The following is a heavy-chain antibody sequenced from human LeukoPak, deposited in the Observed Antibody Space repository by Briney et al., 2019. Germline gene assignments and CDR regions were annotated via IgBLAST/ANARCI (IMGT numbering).Heavy chain of an antibody. CDR2: IVGSGSTT. J-gene: IGHJ4*02. CDR3: ARARGAGPGAHFDY. Sequence: GGSLRLSCAASEFTFRSHVMSWVRQAPGKGLEWISAIVGSGSTTHYADSVKGRFTISRDNAKNSLFMQMNSLRDEDTAVYYCARARGAGPGAHFDYWGQGTLVTVSS. V-gene: IGHV3-23*01. D-gene: IGHD3-10*01. CDR1: EFTFRSHV.